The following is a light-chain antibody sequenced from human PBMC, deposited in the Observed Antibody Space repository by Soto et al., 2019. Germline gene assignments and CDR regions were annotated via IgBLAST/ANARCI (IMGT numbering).Light chain of an antibody. CDR3: QQYKNWPL. Sequence: DIVMTQSPDSLAVSLGESATINCKSSQSVLYSSNNKNYLAWYQQKPGQPPRLLIYGASTRATGIPARFSGSGFGTEFTLTISSLQSEDFAVYYCQQYKNWPLFGQGNDWRL. CDR2: GAS. CDR1: QSVLYSSNNKNY. J-gene: IGKJ5*01. V-gene: IGKV4-1*01.